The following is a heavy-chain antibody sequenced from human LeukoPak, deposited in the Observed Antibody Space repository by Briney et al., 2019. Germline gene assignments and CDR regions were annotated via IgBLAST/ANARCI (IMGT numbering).Heavy chain of an antibody. CDR1: GYTFTSYG. CDR3: ARASELRYFDWLYPKPPFDY. CDR2: ISAYNGNT. J-gene: IGHJ4*02. D-gene: IGHD3-9*01. V-gene: IGHV1-18*01. Sequence: ASVKVSCKASGYTFTSYGISWVRQAPGQGLEWMGWISAYNGNTNYAQKLQGRVTMTTDTSTSTAYMELRSLRSDDTAVYYCARASELRYFDWLYPKPPFDYWGQGTLVTVSS.